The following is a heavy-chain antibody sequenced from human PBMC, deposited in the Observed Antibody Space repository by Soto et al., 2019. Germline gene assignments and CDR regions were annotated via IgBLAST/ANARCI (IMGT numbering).Heavy chain of an antibody. CDR1: GYTFTNFG. D-gene: IGHD3-10*01. CDR2: IRAYNGNT. Sequence: ASVKVSCKASGYTFTNFGISWVRQAPGQGLEWKGWIRAYNGNTNYAQKFQGRVTMTTDTSTSTAYIELRSLRSDDTAVYYCARERGRYYHSGTYYPDYWGPG. V-gene: IGHV1-18*01. CDR3: ARERGRYYHSGTYYPDY. J-gene: IGHJ4*02.